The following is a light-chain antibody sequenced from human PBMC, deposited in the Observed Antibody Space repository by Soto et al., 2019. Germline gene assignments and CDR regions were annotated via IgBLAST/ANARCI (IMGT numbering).Light chain of an antibody. Sequence: QSALTQPPSASGSPGQSVTISCTGTSSDVGGYNYVSWYQKHPGKAPKLMSYEVSNRPSGVPDRFSGSKSGNTASLTVSGLQAEDEADYYCSSYAGSNAHVFGTGTKRTVL. CDR1: SSDVGGYNY. CDR2: EVS. V-gene: IGLV2-8*01. J-gene: IGLJ1*01. CDR3: SSYAGSNAHV.